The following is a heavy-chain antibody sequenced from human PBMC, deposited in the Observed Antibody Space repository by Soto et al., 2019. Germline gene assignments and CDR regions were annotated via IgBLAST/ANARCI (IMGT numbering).Heavy chain of an antibody. V-gene: IGHV1-18*01. J-gene: IGHJ6*03. D-gene: IGHD2-15*01. CDR1: GYTFTSYG. Sequence: ASVKVSCKASGYTFTSYGISWVRQAPGQGLEWMGWISAYNGNTNYAQKLQGRVTMTTDTSTSTAYMELRSLRSDDTAVYYCARVPDCSGCSCCYYYYYMDVWGKRTTVTVS. CDR3: ARVPDCSGCSCCYYYYYMDV. CDR2: ISAYNGNT.